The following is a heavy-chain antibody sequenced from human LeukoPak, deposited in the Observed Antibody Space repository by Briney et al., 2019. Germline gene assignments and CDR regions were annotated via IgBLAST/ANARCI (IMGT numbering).Heavy chain of an antibody. J-gene: IGHJ4*02. CDR2: IYPGDSDT. V-gene: IGHV5-51*01. CDR1: GYSFTSYW. Sequence: GESLKISCKGSGYSFTSYWIGWVRQMPGKGLEWMGIIYPGDSDTRYIPSFQGQVTISADKSISTAYLQWSSLKASDTAMYYCARKADYYGSGSYYTRGCFDYWGQGTLVTVSS. CDR3: ARKADYYGSGSYYTRGCFDY. D-gene: IGHD3-10*01.